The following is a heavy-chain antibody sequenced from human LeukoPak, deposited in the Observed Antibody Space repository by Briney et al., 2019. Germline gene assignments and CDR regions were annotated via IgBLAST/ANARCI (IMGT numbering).Heavy chain of an antibody. V-gene: IGHV3-74*01. CDR2: INRDGSRT. Sequence: GGSLRLSCAASGFTFRTSWMHWVRQAPDKGLVWVSYINRDGSRTTYADSVKGRFTISRDNAKNTLYLQMNSLRAEDTAVYFCVTDREYSMDVRGKGTTVTVSS. CDR3: VTDREYSMDV. J-gene: IGHJ6*03. CDR1: GFTFRTSW. D-gene: IGHD2/OR15-2a*01.